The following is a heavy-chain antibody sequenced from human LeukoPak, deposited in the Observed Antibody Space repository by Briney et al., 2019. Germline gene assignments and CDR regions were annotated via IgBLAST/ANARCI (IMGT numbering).Heavy chain of an antibody. J-gene: IGHJ4*02. Sequence: SETLSLTCTVSGGSISSYYWSWLRQPPGKGLEWIGYIYYSGSTNYNPSLKSRVTISVDTSKNQFSLKVTSVTAADTAVYYCARTNAFDYWGQGILVTVSS. D-gene: IGHD2-8*01. CDR3: ARTNAFDY. CDR1: GGSISSYY. CDR2: IYYSGST. V-gene: IGHV4-59*08.